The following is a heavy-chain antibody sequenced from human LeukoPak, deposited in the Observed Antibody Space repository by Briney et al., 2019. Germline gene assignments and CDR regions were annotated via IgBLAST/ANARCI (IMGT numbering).Heavy chain of an antibody. J-gene: IGHJ4*02. Sequence: GGSLRLSCAASGFTFSSHWMHWVRQAPGKGLVWVSRIKDDGSHTNYADSVKGRFTISRDNAKNTLSLQMNSLRAEDTAVYYCARTRVDTTTFDYFDYWGQGTLVTVSS. D-gene: IGHD4-11*01. V-gene: IGHV3-74*01. CDR1: GFTFSSHW. CDR3: ARTRVDTTTFDYFDY. CDR2: IKDDGSHT.